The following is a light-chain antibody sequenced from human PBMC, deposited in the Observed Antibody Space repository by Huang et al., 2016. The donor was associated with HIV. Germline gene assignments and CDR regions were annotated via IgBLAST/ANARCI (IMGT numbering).Light chain of an antibody. CDR1: QDISTW. CDR3: QQSDRFPLT. Sequence: DIQMTQSPSSVSASVGGKVTITSRATQDISTWLAWYQQNPGKAPKLLIFAASRLQDAVPPGISGTGAGTSFTLTITNLQPGDFANYYWQQSDRFPLTFGGGTRVDIK. V-gene: IGKV1-12*01. CDR2: AAS. J-gene: IGKJ4*01.